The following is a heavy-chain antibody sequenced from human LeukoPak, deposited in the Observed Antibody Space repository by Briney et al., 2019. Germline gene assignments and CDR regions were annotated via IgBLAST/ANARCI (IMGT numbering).Heavy chain of an antibody. CDR2: IYYSGRT. J-gene: IGHJ4*02. CDR1: GGSISSYY. Sequence: SETLSLTCTVSGGSISSYYWSWMRQPPGKGLEWIGYIYYSGRTNYNPSLKSRVIMSVDTSKNQFSLRLSSVTAADTAVYYCARDFGLWGQGTLVTVSS. V-gene: IGHV4-59*12. CDR3: ARDFGL. D-gene: IGHD3-10*01.